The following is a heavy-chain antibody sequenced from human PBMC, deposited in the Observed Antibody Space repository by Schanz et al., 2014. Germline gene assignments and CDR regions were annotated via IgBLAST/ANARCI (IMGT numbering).Heavy chain of an antibody. J-gene: IGHJ4*02. CDR2: ISASGGST. D-gene: IGHD3-10*01. CDR3: TTVQYYYGSGSYICE. Sequence: EVQLVESGGGLVQPGGSLRLSCAASGFNFRSYPMSWVRQAPGKGLEWVSAISASGGSTYYADSVKGRFTISRDDSKTTLYLQMDSLKTEDTAVYYCTTVQYYYGSGSYICEWGQGTLVTVSS. CDR1: GFNFRSYP. V-gene: IGHV3-23*04.